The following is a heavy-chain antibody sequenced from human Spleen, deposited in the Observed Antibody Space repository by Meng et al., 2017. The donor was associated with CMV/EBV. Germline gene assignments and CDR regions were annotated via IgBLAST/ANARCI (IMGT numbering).Heavy chain of an antibody. CDR2: ISWNGANT. J-gene: IGHJ4*02. V-gene: IGHV3-9*01. D-gene: IGHD6-13*01. CDR1: GFTFEDKA. CDR3: AKAFSASWYREYYDD. Sequence: SLKISCAASGFTFEDKAMHWVRQAPGKGLEWVASISWNGANTASADSVKGRFTVSRDNAKNSLYLQMNSLRVEDTAVYYCAKAFSASWYREYYDDWGQGTLVTVSS.